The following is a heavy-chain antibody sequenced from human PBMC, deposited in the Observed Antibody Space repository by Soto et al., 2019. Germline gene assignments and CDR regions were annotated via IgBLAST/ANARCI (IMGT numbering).Heavy chain of an antibody. V-gene: IGHV2-5*02. D-gene: IGHD6-13*01. J-gene: IGHJ4*02. CDR1: GFSLSTSGVG. CDR2: IYWDDDK. CDR3: AHRASIAAAAPSFDY. Sequence: QITLKESGPTLVKPTQTLTLTCTFSGFSLSTSGVGVGWIRQPPGKALEWLALIYWDDDKRYSPSLKSRHTITKDTTKNQVVLTMTNMDPVDTATYYCAHRASIAAAAPSFDYWGQGTLVTVSS.